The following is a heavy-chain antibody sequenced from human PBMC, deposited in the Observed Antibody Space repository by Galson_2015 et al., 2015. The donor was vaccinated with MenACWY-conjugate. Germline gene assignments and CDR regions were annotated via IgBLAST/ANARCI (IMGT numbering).Heavy chain of an antibody. D-gene: IGHD2-2*01. CDR2: ISGGGGNT. J-gene: IGHJ3*01. CDR3: AKDPHAPATITHDAF. Sequence: SLRLSCAASGFSFSTYAMRWVRQAPGKGLEWVSSISGGGGNTYYADFVKGRFTISRDNSKNTLYLQINSLRAEDTALYYCAKDPHAPATITHDAF. CDR1: GFSFSTYA. V-gene: IGHV3-23*01.